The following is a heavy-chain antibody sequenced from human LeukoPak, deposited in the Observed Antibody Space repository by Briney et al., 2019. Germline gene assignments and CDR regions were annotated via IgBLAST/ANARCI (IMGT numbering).Heavy chain of an antibody. CDR2: NSSDGSST. D-gene: IGHD6-13*01. J-gene: IGHJ4*02. CDR1: GFIFDDYA. CDR3: GRGGKVEQLVLAR. V-gene: IGHV3-74*01. Sequence: GGSLRLSCEASGFIFDDYAMHWVRQAPGKGLVWVSRNSSDGSSTTYADSVKGRFTISRDNAKNTLYLQMTSLRAEDTAVYYCGRGGKVEQLVLARWGQGSLVTVSS.